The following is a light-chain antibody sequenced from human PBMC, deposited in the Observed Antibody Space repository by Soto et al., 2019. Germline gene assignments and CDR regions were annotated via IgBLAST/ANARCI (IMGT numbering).Light chain of an antibody. CDR1: SSDVGGYNY. CDR2: EVS. CDR3: SSYTSSSTLV. V-gene: IGLV2-14*01. Sequence: QSALTQPASVSGSPGQSITISCTGTSSDVGGYNYVSWYQQHPGKAPKLMIYEVSNRPSGVSNRFSGSKSGNTASLTISGVQADDAADYYCSSYTSSSTLVFGTGTKVTVL. J-gene: IGLJ1*01.